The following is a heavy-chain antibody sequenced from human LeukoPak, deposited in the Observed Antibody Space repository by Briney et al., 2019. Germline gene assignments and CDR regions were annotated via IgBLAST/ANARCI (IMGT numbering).Heavy chain of an antibody. Sequence: GGSLRLSCVASGFTFSNYGMKWVRQAPGKGLEWLTVITGDGSTKFYADSVKGRFTTSRDNSRNTLYLQTESLRAEDTAVYYCARGFYYGMDVWGQGTTVTVSS. V-gene: IGHV3-33*01. CDR3: ARGFYYGMDV. CDR2: ITGDGSTK. CDR1: GFTFSNYG. J-gene: IGHJ6*02.